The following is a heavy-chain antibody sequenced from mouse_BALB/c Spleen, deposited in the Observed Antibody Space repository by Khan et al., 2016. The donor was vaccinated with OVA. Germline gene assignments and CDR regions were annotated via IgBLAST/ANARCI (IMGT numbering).Heavy chain of an antibody. CDR2: IGPGSSNA. CDR1: GYTFTSYW. J-gene: IGHJ4*01. Sequence: DLVKPGASVKLSCKASGYTFTSYWINWIKQRPGQGLEWIGRIGPGSSNAYYNDMFKGKAPLTVDTSSNTAYIQLSSLSSEDSAVYFCARENYYGRGCYAMDYWGQGASVTVSA. V-gene: IGHV1S41*01. CDR3: ARENYYGRGCYAMDY. D-gene: IGHD1-1*01.